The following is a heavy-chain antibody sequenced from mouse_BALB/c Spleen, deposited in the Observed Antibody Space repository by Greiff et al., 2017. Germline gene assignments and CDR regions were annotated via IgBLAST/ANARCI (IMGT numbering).Heavy chain of an antibody. V-gene: IGHV5-6-3*01. CDR3: ARGDDGYYWYFDV. D-gene: IGHD2-3*01. CDR1: GFTFSSYG. J-gene: IGHJ1*01. Sequence: EVMLVESGGGLVQPGGSLKLSCAASGFTFSSYGMSWVRQTPDKRLELVATINSNGGSTYYPDSVKGRLTISRDNAKNTLYLQMSSLKSEDTAMYYCARGDDGYYWYFDVWGAGTTVTVSS. CDR2: INSNGGST.